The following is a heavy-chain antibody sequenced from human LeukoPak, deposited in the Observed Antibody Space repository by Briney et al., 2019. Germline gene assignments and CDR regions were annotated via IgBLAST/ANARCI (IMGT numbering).Heavy chain of an antibody. Sequence: SETLSLTCTVSGGSISSYYWSWIRQPAGEGLEWIGRIYTSGSTNYNPSLKSRVTMSVDTSKNQFSLKLSSVTAADTAVYYCARDSTPSSGWYVDYYYYYMDVWGKGTTVTISS. V-gene: IGHV4-4*07. CDR2: IYTSGST. J-gene: IGHJ6*03. CDR1: GGSISSYY. CDR3: ARDSTPSSGWYVDYYYYYMDV. D-gene: IGHD6-19*01.